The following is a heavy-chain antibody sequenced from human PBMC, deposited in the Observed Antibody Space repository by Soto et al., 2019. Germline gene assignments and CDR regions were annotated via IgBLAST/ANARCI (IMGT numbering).Heavy chain of an antibody. CDR1: GFTFDDYA. CDR3: AKVRGVGATYYSGMDV. Sequence: EVQLVESGGGLVQPGRSLRLSCAASGFTFDDYAMHWVRQAPGKGLEWVSGISWNSGSIGYADSVKGRFTISRDNAKNSLYLKVNSLRAEDTALYYCAKVRGVGATYYSGMDVWGQGTTVTVSS. D-gene: IGHD1-26*01. J-gene: IGHJ6*02. CDR2: ISWNSGSI. V-gene: IGHV3-9*01.